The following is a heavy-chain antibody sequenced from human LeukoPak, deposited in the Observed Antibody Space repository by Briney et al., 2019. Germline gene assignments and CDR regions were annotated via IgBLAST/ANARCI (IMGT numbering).Heavy chain of an antibody. D-gene: IGHD2-15*01. CDR2: IDYSGST. V-gene: IGHV4-59*01. Sequence: KSSETLSLTCTVSRGSMSHYYWSWLRQPPGKGLEWIGYIDYSGSTNYNPSRKSRLTISLDTSKNQFSLKLTSVTPADTAVYYCARGALGYCSGGNCYGNWFDPWGQGTLVTVSS. CDR3: ARGALGYCSGGNCYGNWFDP. CDR1: RGSMSHYY. J-gene: IGHJ5*02.